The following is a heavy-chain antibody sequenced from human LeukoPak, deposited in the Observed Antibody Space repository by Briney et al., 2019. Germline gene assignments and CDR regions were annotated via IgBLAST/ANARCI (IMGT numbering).Heavy chain of an antibody. Sequence: PGGSLRLSCAASGFTFDDYAMHWVRQAPGKGLEWVSGISWNSGSIGYADSVKGRFTISRDNAKNSLYLQMNSLRAEDTAVYYCAREQNNWFDPWGQETLVTVSS. CDR3: AREQNNWFDP. CDR1: GFTFDDYA. J-gene: IGHJ5*02. V-gene: IGHV3-9*01. CDR2: ISWNSGSI.